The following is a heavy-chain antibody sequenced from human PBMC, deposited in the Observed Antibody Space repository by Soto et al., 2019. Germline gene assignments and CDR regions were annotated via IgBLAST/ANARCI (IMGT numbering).Heavy chain of an antibody. V-gene: IGHV1-58*02. D-gene: IGHD2-15*01. CDR2: IVVGSGNT. CDR1: GFTFTSSA. CDR3: AARRARGRPCLDV. J-gene: IGHJ6*02. Sequence: GASVKVSCKASGFTFTSSAMQWVRQARGQRLEWIGWIVVGSGNTNYAQKFQERVTITRDMSTSTADMELSSLRSEDTAVYYCAARRARGRPCLDVWGQGSTVAVCS.